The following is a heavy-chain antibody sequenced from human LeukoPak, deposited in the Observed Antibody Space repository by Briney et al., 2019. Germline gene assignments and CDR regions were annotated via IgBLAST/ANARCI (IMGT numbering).Heavy chain of an antibody. J-gene: IGHJ4*02. D-gene: IGHD3-9*01. CDR2: INSDGSST. CDR3: ANGAGGNFEFGF. Sequence: GGSLRLSCAASGFTFSSYWMHWVRQAPGKGLVWVSRINSDGSSTSYADSVKGRFTISRDNSKNTLYLQMNSLRVEDTAVYYCANGAGGNFEFGFWGQGTLVAVSS. CDR1: GFTFSSYW. V-gene: IGHV3-74*01.